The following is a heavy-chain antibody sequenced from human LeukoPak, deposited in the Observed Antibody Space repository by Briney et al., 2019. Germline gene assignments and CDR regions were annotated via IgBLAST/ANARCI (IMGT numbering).Heavy chain of an antibody. V-gene: IGHV1-2*02. CDR2: INPNSGGT. D-gene: IGHD3-10*01. CDR1: GYTFTGYY. J-gene: IGHJ3*02. Sequence: ASVKLSCKASGYTFTGYYMDWVRQAPGQGREWMGWINPNSGGTNYAQKFQGRVTMTRDKSIRTAYMELSRLTSDDTAVYSCARNIWFGESADAFDIWGQGTMVTVSS. CDR3: ARNIWFGESADAFDI.